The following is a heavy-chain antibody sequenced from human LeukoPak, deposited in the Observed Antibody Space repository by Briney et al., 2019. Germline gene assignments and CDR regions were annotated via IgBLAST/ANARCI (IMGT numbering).Heavy chain of an antibody. CDR1: GFAFGSEA. Sequence: GGSLRLSCAVSGFAFGSEAMSWVRQSPARGLEWVASISPGGGTTYYADYVKGRFTISRDNSKNTLYLQMNSLRAEDTAVYYCARDRDTLYGAFDIWGQGTMVTVSS. CDR2: ISPGGGTT. CDR3: ARDRDTLYGAFDI. D-gene: IGHD2-8*01. V-gene: IGHV3-23*01. J-gene: IGHJ3*02.